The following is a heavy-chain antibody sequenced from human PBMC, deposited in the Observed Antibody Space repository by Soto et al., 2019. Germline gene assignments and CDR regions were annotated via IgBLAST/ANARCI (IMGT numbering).Heavy chain of an antibody. Sequence: SQTLSLTCAVSGDSVSSTSAAWSWIRQSPSRGLEWLGRTYYRSKWYSDYAVSVKSRITINPDTSKNQFSLQLNSVTPEDTAVYYCARGSYYSGWVWGQGTLVTVSS. CDR2: TYYRSKWYS. CDR3: ARGSYYSGWV. D-gene: IGHD6-19*01. J-gene: IGHJ4*02. V-gene: IGHV6-1*01. CDR1: GDSVSSTSAA.